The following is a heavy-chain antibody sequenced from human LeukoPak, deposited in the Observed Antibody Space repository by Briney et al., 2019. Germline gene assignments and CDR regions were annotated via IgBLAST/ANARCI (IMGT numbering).Heavy chain of an antibody. CDR2: ISPSGGST. CDR3: ARDRGSYASMFDY. CDR1: GYTFTSNY. Sequence: ASVKVSCKAFGYTFTSNYMHWVRQAPGQGPEWMGVISPSGGSTTYAQKFQGRVTLTRDMSTSTDYLELSSLRSEDTAVYYCARDRGSYASMFDYWGQGTLVTVSS. V-gene: IGHV1-46*01. J-gene: IGHJ4*02. D-gene: IGHD3-16*01.